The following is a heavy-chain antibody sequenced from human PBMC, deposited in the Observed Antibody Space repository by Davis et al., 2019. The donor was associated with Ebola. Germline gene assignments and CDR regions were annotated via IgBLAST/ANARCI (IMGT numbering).Heavy chain of an antibody. V-gene: IGHV4-34*01. D-gene: IGHD3-16*02. CDR2: INHSGST. Sequence: MPSETLSLTCAVYGGSFSGYYWSWIRQPPGKGLEWIGEINHSGSTNYNPSLKSRVTISVDTSKNQFSLKLSSVTAADTAVYYCARRLYRAVWGSYRYTGYYFDYWGQGTLVTVSS. CDR1: GGSFSGYY. CDR3: ARRLYRAVWGSYRYTGYYFDY. J-gene: IGHJ4*02.